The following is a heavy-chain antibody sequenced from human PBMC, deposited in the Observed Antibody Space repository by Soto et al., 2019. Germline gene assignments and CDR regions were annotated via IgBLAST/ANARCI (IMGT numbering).Heavy chain of an antibody. CDR2: IYYSGSP. Sequence: SETLSLTCTVSGDSISPYYWTWIRQPPGKGLEWIGYIYYSGSPSYNPSLKSRVTVSVDTSKNQFSLRLSSVTAADTAVYYCARGQVVAAQHWGQGTLVTVSS. CDR1: GDSISPYY. CDR3: ARGQVVAAQH. J-gene: IGHJ4*02. D-gene: IGHD2-15*01. V-gene: IGHV4-59*12.